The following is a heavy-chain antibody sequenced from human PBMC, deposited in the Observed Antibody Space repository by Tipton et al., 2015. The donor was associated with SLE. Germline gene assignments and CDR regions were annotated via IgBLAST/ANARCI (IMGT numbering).Heavy chain of an antibody. V-gene: IGHV4-31*03. D-gene: IGHD5-12*01. CDR3: ARDPLGRGYSGYDYL. CDR1: GGSISSGGYY. Sequence: TLSLTCTVSGGSISSGGYYWSWIRQHPGKGLEWIGYIYYSGSTYYNPSLKSRVTISVDTSKNQFSLKLSSVTAADTAVYYCARDPLGRGYSGYDYLWGQGTLVTVSS. CDR2: IYYSGST. J-gene: IGHJ4*02.